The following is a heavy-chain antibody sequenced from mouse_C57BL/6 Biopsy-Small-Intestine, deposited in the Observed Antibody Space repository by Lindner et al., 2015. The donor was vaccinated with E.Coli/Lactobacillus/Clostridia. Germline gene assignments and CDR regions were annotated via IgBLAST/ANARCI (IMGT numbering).Heavy chain of an antibody. D-gene: IGHD2-12*01. CDR2: DPEDGETF. CDR3: TDIVSTGDFEY. CDR1: HTLTELAI. V-gene: IGHV1-83*01. J-gene: IGHJ2*03. Sequence: SVKVSCKVSGHTLTELAIHWVRQAPGKGLERMGGHDPEDGETFYAEKFQGRVTMTEDTSIETAYLEVRSLRSEDTAVYYCATDIVSTGDFEYWGQGTRITVSS.